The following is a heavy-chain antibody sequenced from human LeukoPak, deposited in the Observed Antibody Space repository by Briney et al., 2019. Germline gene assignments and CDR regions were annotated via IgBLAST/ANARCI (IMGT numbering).Heavy chain of an antibody. CDR2: IYGGGST. Sequence: PGGSLRLSCAVSGFTVNNDYMSWVRQAPGQGLEWVSVIYGGGSTYYADSVRGRFTISRDNSENTLYLQMDSLRAEDTAVYYCTRLLPSSHHFFDSWGQGTLVTVSS. V-gene: IGHV3-53*01. J-gene: IGHJ4*02. CDR3: TRLLPSSHHFFDS. D-gene: IGHD6-6*01. CDR1: GFTVNNDY.